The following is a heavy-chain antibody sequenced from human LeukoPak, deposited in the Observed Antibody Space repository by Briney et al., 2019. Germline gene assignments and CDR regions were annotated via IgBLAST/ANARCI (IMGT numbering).Heavy chain of an antibody. V-gene: IGHV1-46*01. CDR2: INPAGGST. CDR3: ARSRGYYFDY. Sequence: ASVKVSCKVSGYTLTELSMHWVRQAPGQGLEWMGFINPAGGSTTYTQKFQGRVSVTKDMSTSSVRLELISLKSEDTAVYYCARSRGYYFDYWGQGTLVTVSS. D-gene: IGHD3-16*01. CDR1: GYTLTELS. J-gene: IGHJ4*02.